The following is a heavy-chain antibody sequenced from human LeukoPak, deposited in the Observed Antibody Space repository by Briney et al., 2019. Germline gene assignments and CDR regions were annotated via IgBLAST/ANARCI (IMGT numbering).Heavy chain of an antibody. Sequence: ASVTVSCKASGYSFTTYWIHWVRQAPGQGLEWMGCMNPDSGVTGYAQIFQGRVTMTRDTSINTAYMHLSSLRPDDTAVYFCARDPGYLQPDYWGQGTLVTVPS. CDR2: MNPDSGVT. V-gene: IGHV1-2*02. D-gene: IGHD1-1*01. CDR3: ARDPGYLQPDY. CDR1: GYSFTTYW. J-gene: IGHJ4*02.